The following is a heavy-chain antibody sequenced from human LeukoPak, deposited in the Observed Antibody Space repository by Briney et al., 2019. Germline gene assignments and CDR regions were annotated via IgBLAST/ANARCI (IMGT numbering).Heavy chain of an antibody. CDR2: INHSGST. V-gene: IGHV4-34*01. CDR3: ARVSGSSSWYFSVRWFDP. D-gene: IGHD6-13*01. CDR1: GGSFSGYY. Sequence: PSETLSLTCAVYGGSFSGYYWSWIRQPPGKGLEWIGEINHSGSTNYNPSLKSRVTISVDTSKNQFSLKLSSVTAADTAVYYCARVSGSSSWYFSVRWFDPWGQGTLVTVSS. J-gene: IGHJ5*02.